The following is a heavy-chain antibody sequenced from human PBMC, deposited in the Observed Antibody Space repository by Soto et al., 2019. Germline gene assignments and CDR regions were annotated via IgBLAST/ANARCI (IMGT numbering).Heavy chain of an antibody. J-gene: IGHJ4*02. V-gene: IGHV1-3*01. Sequence: ASVKVSCKASGYTFTSYAMHWLRQAPGQRLEWMGWINAGNGNTKYSQKFQGRVTITRDTSASTAYMELSSLRSEDTAVYYCASGLVWVPSPFDYWGQGTLVTVSS. CDR3: ASGLVWVPSPFDY. CDR2: INAGNGNT. CDR1: GYTFTSYA. D-gene: IGHD1-20*01.